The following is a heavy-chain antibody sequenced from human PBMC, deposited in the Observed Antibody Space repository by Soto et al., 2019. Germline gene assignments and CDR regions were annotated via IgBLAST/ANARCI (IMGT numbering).Heavy chain of an antibody. CDR3: ARVGTSYSSSLGGRFYGMDV. CDR1: GGSIRSSHTSTY. D-gene: IGHD6-13*01. CDR2: IYHNGNT. J-gene: IGHJ6*02. V-gene: IGHV4-61*05. Sequence: SETLSLTCSVSGGSIRSSHTSTYWTWIRQPPGKGLEWIAYIYHNGNTAYNPSLKSRITISVDSSKNQFSLKLSAVTAADTAVYYCARVGTSYSSSLGGRFYGMDVWGQGTTVTVSS.